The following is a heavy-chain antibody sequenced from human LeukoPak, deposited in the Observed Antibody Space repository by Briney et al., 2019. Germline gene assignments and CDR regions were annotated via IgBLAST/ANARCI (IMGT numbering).Heavy chain of an antibody. CDR1: GFTFRSYW. CDR3: ARDRTLAAILN. J-gene: IGHJ4*02. CDR2: INQDGSEK. V-gene: IGHV3-7*05. D-gene: IGHD2-15*01. Sequence: GGSLRLSCAASGFTFRSYWMSWDRQAPGKGLEWVANINQDGSEKYYVDSVRGRFTISRDNTKNSLYLQMKSLRGEDTAVYYCARDRTLAAILNWGQGTLVTVSS.